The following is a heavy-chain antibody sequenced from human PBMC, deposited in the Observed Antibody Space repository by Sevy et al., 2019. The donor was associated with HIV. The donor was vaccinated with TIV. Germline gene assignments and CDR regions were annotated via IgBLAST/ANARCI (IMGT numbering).Heavy chain of an antibody. D-gene: IGHD2-2*01. J-gene: IGHJ4*02. CDR2: ISYDGSSK. CDR1: GFTFSSFA. Sequence: GGSLRLSCAASGFTFSSFAMHWVRQAPGKGLEWVAVISYDGSSKYYPDSVKGRFTISRDNPKNTLYLQMNRLRPEDTAVYFCAILGVDCVSTNCYGMRSLSFDFWGQRTLVTVSS. V-gene: IGHV3-30-3*01. CDR3: AILGVDCVSTNCYGMRSLSFDF.